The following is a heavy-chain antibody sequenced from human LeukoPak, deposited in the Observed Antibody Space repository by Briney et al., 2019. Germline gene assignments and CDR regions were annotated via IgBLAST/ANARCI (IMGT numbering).Heavy chain of an antibody. J-gene: IGHJ6*03. CDR1: GGSFRGYY. Sequence: SETLSLTCAVYGGSFRGYYWSWIRQPPGKGLEWIGEINHSRSTNYNPSLKSRLTISVDTSKNQFSLKLNSVTAADTAVYYCARGGGQYYMDVWDKGTTVTVSS. CDR3: ARGGGQYYMDV. V-gene: IGHV4-34*01. CDR2: INHSRST. D-gene: IGHD3-16*01.